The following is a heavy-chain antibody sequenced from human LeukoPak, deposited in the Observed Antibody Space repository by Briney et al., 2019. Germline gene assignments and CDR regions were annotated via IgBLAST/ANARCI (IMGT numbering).Heavy chain of an antibody. CDR3: ARGTARVVPAAIRFDY. V-gene: IGHV4-34*01. D-gene: IGHD2-2*01. Sequence: PXGSLRLSCAASGFTFSSYAMSWVRQPPGKGLEWIGEINRSGSTNYNPSLKSRVTISVDTSKNQFSLKLSSVTAADTAVYYCARGTARVVPAAIRFDYWGQGTLVTVSS. J-gene: IGHJ4*02. CDR1: GFTFSSYA. CDR2: INRSGST.